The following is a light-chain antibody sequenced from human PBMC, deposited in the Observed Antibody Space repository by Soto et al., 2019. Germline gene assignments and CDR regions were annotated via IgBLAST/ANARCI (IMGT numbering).Light chain of an antibody. CDR1: SSNIGSGT. CDR3: ASWDDSLTGLYV. Sequence: QSVLTQPASVSGSPGQSITISCSGGSSNIGSGTVNWYQQLPGTAPKLLIYNNNQRPSGVPDRFSGSKSGTSGSLAISGLQSGDEADYYCASWDDSLTGLYVFGTGTKVTVL. V-gene: IGLV1-44*01. CDR2: NNN. J-gene: IGLJ1*01.